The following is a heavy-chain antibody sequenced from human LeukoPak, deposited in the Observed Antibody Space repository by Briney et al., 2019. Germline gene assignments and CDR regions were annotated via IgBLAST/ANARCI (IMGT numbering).Heavy chain of an antibody. D-gene: IGHD3-3*02. Sequence: PSETLSLTCTVSGGSISPYYWSWIRQPPGKGLEWIGYIYYSGSTNYNPSLKSRVTISVDTSKNQFSLKLSSVTAADTAVYYCARAFYPGYYFYMAVWGKGTTVTVSS. V-gene: IGHV4-59*01. CDR1: GGSISPYY. J-gene: IGHJ6*03. CDR2: IYYSGST. CDR3: ARAFYPGYYFYMAV.